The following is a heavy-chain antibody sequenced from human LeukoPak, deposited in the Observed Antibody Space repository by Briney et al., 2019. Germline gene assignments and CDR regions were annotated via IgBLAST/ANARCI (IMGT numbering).Heavy chain of an antibody. Sequence: ASVKVSCKASGYTFTSYGISWVRQAPGQGLEWMGWISAYNGNTNYAQKFQGRVTMTRDTSTSTIYMELSSLRSEDTAVYYCARSYRKEGMDVWGQGTTVTVSS. CDR2: ISAYNGNT. CDR3: ARSYRKEGMDV. J-gene: IGHJ6*02. CDR1: GYTFTSYG. D-gene: IGHD1-26*01. V-gene: IGHV1-18*01.